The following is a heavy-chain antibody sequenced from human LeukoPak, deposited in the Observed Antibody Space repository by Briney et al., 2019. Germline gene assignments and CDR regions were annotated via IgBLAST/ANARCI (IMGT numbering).Heavy chain of an antibody. D-gene: IGHD5-18*01. V-gene: IGHV1-2*02. J-gene: IGHJ4*02. CDR1: GYTFTDYH. Sequence: ASVKLSCKASGYTFTDYHLYWVRQAPGQGLEWMGWIYPNNGGTNYAQKFQGRVTMTRDTSISTAYMGLSRLRSDDTDVYYCARDGDSVMVEFDYWGQGTLVTVSS. CDR2: IYPNNGGT. CDR3: ARDGDSVMVEFDY.